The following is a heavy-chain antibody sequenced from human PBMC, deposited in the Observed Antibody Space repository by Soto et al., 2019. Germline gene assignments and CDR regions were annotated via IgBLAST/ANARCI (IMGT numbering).Heavy chain of an antibody. CDR2: IFYSGST. V-gene: IGHV4-31*03. CDR1: GGSISSDGYY. Sequence: QVQLQESGPGLVKPSQTLSLTCTVSGGSISSDGYYWSWIRQHPGKGLEWIGYIFYSGSTYYNPSLKSRVAISVDTSKNQFSLKLSSVTAADTAVDYCARAPGDYFDCWGQGTLVTVSS. CDR3: ARAPGDYFDC. J-gene: IGHJ4*02.